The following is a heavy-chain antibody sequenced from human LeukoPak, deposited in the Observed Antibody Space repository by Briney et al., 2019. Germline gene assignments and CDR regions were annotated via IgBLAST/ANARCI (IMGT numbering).Heavy chain of an antibody. V-gene: IGHV3-48*03. Sequence: GGSLRLSCAASGFTFSSYDMYWVRQAPGKGLEWVSYISSGGSTTHYGDSVKGRFTISRDNAKNSLYLQMNSLRADDTAVYYCARGGVTTTNWFDPWGQGTLVTVSS. CDR3: ARGGVTTTNWFDP. J-gene: IGHJ5*02. CDR1: GFTFSSYD. CDR2: ISSGGSTT. D-gene: IGHD1/OR15-1a*01.